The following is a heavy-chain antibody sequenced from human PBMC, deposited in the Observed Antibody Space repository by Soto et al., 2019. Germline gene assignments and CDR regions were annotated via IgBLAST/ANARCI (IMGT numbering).Heavy chain of an antibody. Sequence: ASVKVSCKASGYTFTSYYIHWVRQAPGQGLEWVGWINPYGGGTKYAQKFQGRVTMTRSTSFTIAYLELSSLRSDDTAVYYCARGTSSSGRNFDYWGQGALVTVS. CDR2: INPYGGGT. V-gene: IGHV1-2*02. CDR1: GYTFTSYY. J-gene: IGHJ4*02. CDR3: ARGTSSSGRNFDY. D-gene: IGHD6-6*01.